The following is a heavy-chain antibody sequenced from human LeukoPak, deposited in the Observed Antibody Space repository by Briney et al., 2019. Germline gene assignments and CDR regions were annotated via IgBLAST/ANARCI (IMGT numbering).Heavy chain of an antibody. Sequence: GGSLRLSCAASGFTFSSYSMNWVRQAPGKGLEWVSYISSSSSTIYYADSVKGRFTISRDNAKNSLYLQMNSLRAEDTAVYYCARKYCSSTSCYDFDYWGQGTLVTVSS. CDR2: ISSSSSTI. V-gene: IGHV3-48*01. J-gene: IGHJ4*02. CDR1: GFTFSSYS. D-gene: IGHD2-2*01. CDR3: ARKYCSSTSCYDFDY.